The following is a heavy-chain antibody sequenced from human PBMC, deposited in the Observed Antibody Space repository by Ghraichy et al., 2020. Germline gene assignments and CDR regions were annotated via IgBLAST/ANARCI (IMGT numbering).Heavy chain of an antibody. CDR1: GFTFSSYW. Sequence: GGSLRLSCAASGFTFSSYWMHWVRQAPGKGLVWVSRIKSDGSSTNYADSVKGRFTISRDNAKNTLYLQMNSLRGEDTALYYCARVVSAGCFDYWGQGTLVTVSS. CDR2: IKSDGSST. CDR3: ARVVSAGCFDY. D-gene: IGHD6-19*01. V-gene: IGHV3-74*01. J-gene: IGHJ4*02.